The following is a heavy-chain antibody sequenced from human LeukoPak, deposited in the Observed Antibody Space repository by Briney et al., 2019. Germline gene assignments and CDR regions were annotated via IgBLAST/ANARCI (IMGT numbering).Heavy chain of an antibody. J-gene: IGHJ6*03. D-gene: IGHD1-26*01. CDR1: GFTFSSYG. V-gene: IGHV3-30*02. CDR2: IRYDGSNK. Sequence: PGGSLRLSCAASGFTFSSYGMHWVRQAPGKGLEWVAFIRYDGSNKYYADSVKGRFTISRDNSKNTLYLQMNSLRAEVTAVYYCARAGWESYYYMDVWGKGTTVTVSS. CDR3: ARAGWESYYYMDV.